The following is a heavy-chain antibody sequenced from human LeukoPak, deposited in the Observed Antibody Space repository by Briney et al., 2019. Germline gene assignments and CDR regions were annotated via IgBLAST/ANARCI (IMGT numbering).Heavy chain of an antibody. CDR1: GGTFSSYA. V-gene: IGHV1-69*05. CDR3: ARAGEGWYYLDY. J-gene: IGHJ4*02. D-gene: IGHD3-16*01. CDR2: IIPIFGTA. Sequence: GASVKVSCKASGGTFSSYAISWVRQAPGQGLEWMGGIIPIFGTANYAQKFQGRVTITTDESTSTAYMELSSLRSEDTAVYYCARAGEGWYYLDYWGQGTLVTVSS.